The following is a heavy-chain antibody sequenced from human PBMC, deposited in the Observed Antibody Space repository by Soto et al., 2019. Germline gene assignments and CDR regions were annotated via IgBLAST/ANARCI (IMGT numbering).Heavy chain of an antibody. CDR1: GFIFEDFA. D-gene: IGHD3-10*01. Sequence: GGSLRLSCVGSGFIFEDFAMNWVRQVPGKGLEWVSGISWNSATLAYADSVKGRFTISSDNSKNTLYLQMNSLRAEDTAVYYCARDGILWFGELLHYYGMDVWGQGTTVTVSS. CDR3: ARDGILWFGELLHYYGMDV. V-gene: IGHV3-9*01. CDR2: ISWNSATL. J-gene: IGHJ6*02.